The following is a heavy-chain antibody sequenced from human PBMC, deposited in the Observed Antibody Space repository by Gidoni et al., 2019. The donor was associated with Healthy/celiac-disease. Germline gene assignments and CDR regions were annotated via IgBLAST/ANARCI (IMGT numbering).Heavy chain of an antibody. CDR1: GGSISSGGHY. CDR3: ARVGTTVVTGAFDI. J-gene: IGHJ3*02. Sequence: QVQLQESGPGLVKPSQTLSLTCTVSGGSISSGGHYWGWIRQHPGKGLEWIGYIYYSGSTYYNPSLKSRVTISVDTSKNQFSLKLSSVTAADTAVYYCARVGTTVVTGAFDIWGQGTMVTVSS. D-gene: IGHD4-17*01. V-gene: IGHV4-31*03. CDR2: IYYSGST.